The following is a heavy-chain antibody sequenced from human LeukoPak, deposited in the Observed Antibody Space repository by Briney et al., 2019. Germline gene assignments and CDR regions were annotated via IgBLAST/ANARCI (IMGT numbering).Heavy chain of an antibody. J-gene: IGHJ4*02. CDR3: ARPGGVEWLVHFDY. D-gene: IGHD6-19*01. CDR2: ISSSSSYI. Sequence: PGGSLRLSCAASEFSVGSNYMTWVRQAPGKGLEWVSSISSSSSYIYYADSVKGRFTISRDNAKNSLYLQMNSLRAEDTAVYYCARPGGVEWLVHFDYWGQGTLVTVSS. CDR1: EFSVGSNY. V-gene: IGHV3-21*01.